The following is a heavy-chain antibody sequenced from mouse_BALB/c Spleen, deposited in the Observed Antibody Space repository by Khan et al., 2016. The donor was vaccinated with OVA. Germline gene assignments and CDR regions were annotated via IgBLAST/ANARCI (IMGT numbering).Heavy chain of an antibody. D-gene: IGHD2-10*01. CDR2: ISGTGIYT. CDR1: GFAFSSYD. J-gene: IGHJ3*01. Sequence: EVQLVESGGGLVKPGGSLKLSCAPSGFAFSSYDMSWVRQTPEKRLEWVATISGTGIYTYPPDSVKGRFTIFRDNARNTLYLQMSSLRSEDTALYYCARPSYYGNPWFTYWGQWTLVTVSA. V-gene: IGHV5-9*02. CDR3: ARPSYYGNPWFTY.